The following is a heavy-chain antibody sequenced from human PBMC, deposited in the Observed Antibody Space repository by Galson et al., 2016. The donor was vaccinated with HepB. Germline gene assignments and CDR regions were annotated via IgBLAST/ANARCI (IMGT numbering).Heavy chain of an antibody. CDR1: GFTFSNYG. J-gene: IGHJ4*02. D-gene: IGHD3-10*01. CDR2: ISADSGAI. V-gene: IGHV3-23*01. Sequence: SLRLSCAGSGFTFSNYGMSWVRQAPGKGLEWVSVISADSGAIYYADSVKGRFYISRDNSMSTLFLQMNSLRAEDTAIYYCVIMIRGITVGPFDYWGQGTLVTISS. CDR3: VIMIRGITVGPFDY.